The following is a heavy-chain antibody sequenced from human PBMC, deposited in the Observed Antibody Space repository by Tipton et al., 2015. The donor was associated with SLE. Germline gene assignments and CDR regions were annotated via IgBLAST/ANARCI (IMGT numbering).Heavy chain of an antibody. V-gene: IGHV4-59*11. CDR3: ASYEIAAAFDH. CDR1: GGSISSHY. Sequence: TLSLTCTVSGGSISSHYWSWIRQPPGKGLEWIGYIYYSGSTNYNPSLKSRVTISVDTSKNQFSLKLSSVTAADTAVYYCASYEIAAAFDHWGQGTLVTVSS. J-gene: IGHJ4*02. D-gene: IGHD6-13*01. CDR2: IYYSGST.